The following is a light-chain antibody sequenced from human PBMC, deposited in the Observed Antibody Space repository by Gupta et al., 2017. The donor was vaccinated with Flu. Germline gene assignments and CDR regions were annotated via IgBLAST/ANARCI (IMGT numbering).Light chain of an antibody. CDR1: QSVLYSSNNKNY. Sequence: DIVMTQSPDSLAVSLGERATINCKSSQSVLYSSNNKNYLAWYQQKPGQPPKLLIYWASTRESGVPDRFSGSGSGTDFTLTISSLQAEDVAVYYCQQDDTIPYIFGQGTKLEIK. CDR2: WAS. CDR3: QQDDTIPYI. V-gene: IGKV4-1*01. J-gene: IGKJ2*01.